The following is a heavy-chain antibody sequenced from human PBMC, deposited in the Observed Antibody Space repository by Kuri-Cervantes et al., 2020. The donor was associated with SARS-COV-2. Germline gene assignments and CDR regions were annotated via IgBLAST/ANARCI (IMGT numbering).Heavy chain of an antibody. CDR2: INHSGST. D-gene: IGHD3-3*01. V-gene: IGHV4-34*01. CDR1: GGSFSGYY. J-gene: IGHJ6*03. Sequence: ESLKISCAVYGGSFSGYYWGWIRQPPGKGLEWIGEINHSGSTNYNPSLKSRVTISVDTSNNHFSLRLNSVSAADTAVYYCARHRKIYDYWNGKGYFYYYMDVWGKGTMVTVSS. CDR3: ARHRKIYDYWNGKGYFYYYMDV.